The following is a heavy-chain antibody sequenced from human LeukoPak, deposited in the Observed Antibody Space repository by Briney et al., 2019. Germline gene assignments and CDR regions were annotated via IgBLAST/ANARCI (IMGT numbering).Heavy chain of an antibody. CDR2: ISDDGGNK. J-gene: IGHJ5*02. CDR3: ARDTFLGMGNP. V-gene: IGHV3-30*03. D-gene: IGHD2/OR15-2a*01. CDR1: GFTFSTYG. Sequence: GGSLRLSCVASGFTFSTYGMHWVRQAPGKGLEWVAVISDDGGNKYFVDSVKGRFTIPRDNSKNTLYLQMNSLRDEDTAVYYCARDTFLGMGNPWGQGTLVTVSS.